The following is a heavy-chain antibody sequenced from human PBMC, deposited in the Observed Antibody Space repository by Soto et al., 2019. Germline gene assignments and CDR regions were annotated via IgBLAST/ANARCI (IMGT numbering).Heavy chain of an antibody. Sequence: VQLLESGGGLVQPGGSLRLSCAASGFTFSSYAMSWVRQAPGKGLEWVSAISGSGGSTYYADSVKGRFTISRDNSKNTLYLQMNSLRAEDTAVYYCAKGFGGGPMITFGGVIVPSAFDIWGQGTMVTVSS. D-gene: IGHD3-16*02. CDR2: ISGSGGST. CDR1: GFTFSSYA. V-gene: IGHV3-23*01. CDR3: AKGFGGGPMITFGGVIVPSAFDI. J-gene: IGHJ3*02.